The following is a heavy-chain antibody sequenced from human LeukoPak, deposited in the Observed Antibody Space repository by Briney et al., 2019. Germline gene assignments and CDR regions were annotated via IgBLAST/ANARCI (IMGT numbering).Heavy chain of an antibody. CDR1: GFTFSSYS. Sequence: PGGSLRLSCAASGFTFSSYSMNWVRQAPGKGLGWVSSISSSSSYIYYADSVKGRFTISRDNAKNSLYLQMNSLRAEDTAVYYCAGTTIFGVVIRDYWGQGTLVTVSS. J-gene: IGHJ4*02. CDR2: ISSSSSYI. CDR3: AGTTIFGVVIRDY. V-gene: IGHV3-21*01. D-gene: IGHD3-3*01.